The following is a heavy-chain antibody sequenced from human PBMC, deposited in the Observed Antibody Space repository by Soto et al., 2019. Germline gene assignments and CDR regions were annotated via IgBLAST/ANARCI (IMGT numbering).Heavy chain of an antibody. J-gene: IGHJ4*02. D-gene: IGHD1-7*01. CDR2: MSGSSSTT. V-gene: IGHV3-23*01. Sequence: EVRLLESGGGLVKPGGSLRLSGATSGLTFSNYAMSWVRQAPGGGLEWVSSMSGSSSTTYYADSVRGRFTISRDRSKNTLYLQMSSLRAEDTAVYYCAKNQERELPRVIDFWGQGTLVTVSS. CDR3: AKNQERELPRVIDF. CDR1: GLTFSNYA.